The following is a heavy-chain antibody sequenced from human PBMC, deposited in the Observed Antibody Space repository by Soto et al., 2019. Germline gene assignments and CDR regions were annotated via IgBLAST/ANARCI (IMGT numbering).Heavy chain of an antibody. J-gene: IGHJ6*02. V-gene: IGHV4-59*01. CDR1: GGSISSYY. CDR2: IYYSGST. CDR3: ARAYGEYYGMDV. D-gene: IGHD3-16*01. Sequence: PSETLSLTCTVSGGSISSYYWSWIRQPPGKGLEWIGYIYYSGSTNYNPSLKSRVTMSVDTSKNQFSLKLSSVTAADTAVYYCARAYGEYYGMDVWGQGTTVTVSS.